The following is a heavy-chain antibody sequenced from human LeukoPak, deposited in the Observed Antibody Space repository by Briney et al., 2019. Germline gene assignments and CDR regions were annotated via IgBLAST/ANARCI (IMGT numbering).Heavy chain of an antibody. CDR1: GFTFSTYW. V-gene: IGHV3-7*01. CDR2: MRRDGNEI. J-gene: IGHJ1*01. CDR3: TSWGDTTAEYFQR. Sequence: GGSLRLSCSASGFTFSTYWMSWVRQAPGKGLEWVANMRRDGNEIYYLDSVKGRFTISRDNAQNSMYLQMNSLRVEDTAVYYCTSWGDTTAEYFQRWGQGTLVTVSS. D-gene: IGHD2-21*02.